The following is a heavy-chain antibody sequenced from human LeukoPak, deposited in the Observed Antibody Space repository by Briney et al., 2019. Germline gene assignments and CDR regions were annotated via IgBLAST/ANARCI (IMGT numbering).Heavy chain of an antibody. Sequence: PSETLSLTCTVSGGSINGYYWTWIRQPPGKGLEWIGYIYYSGGTDYNPSLKSRVTISVDTSKNQLSLKLSSVTAADTAVYYCARLSSSWYYFDYWGQGTLVTVSS. V-gene: IGHV4-59*01. CDR2: IYYSGGT. CDR3: ARLSSSWYYFDY. D-gene: IGHD6-13*01. J-gene: IGHJ4*02. CDR1: GGSINGYY.